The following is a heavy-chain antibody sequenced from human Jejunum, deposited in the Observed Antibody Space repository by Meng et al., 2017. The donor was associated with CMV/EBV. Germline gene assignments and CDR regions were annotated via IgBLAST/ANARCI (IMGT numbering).Heavy chain of an antibody. CDR3: ARVGATSRFGAFDI. CDR2: IYYSGST. V-gene: IGHV4-59*01. CDR1: GGSLSSYS. D-gene: IGHD1-26*01. J-gene: IGHJ3*02. Sequence: SGGSLSSYSGGWIRQPAGKGLEWIAYIYYSGSTNYNPSLRSRVTISVDTSRNQFSLRLSSVTAADTAVYYCARVGATSRFGAFDIWGQGTMVTVSS.